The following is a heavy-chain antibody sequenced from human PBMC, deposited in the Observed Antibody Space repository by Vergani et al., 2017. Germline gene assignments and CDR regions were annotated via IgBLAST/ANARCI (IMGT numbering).Heavy chain of an antibody. V-gene: IGHV3-66*02. J-gene: IGHJ4*02. D-gene: IGHD6-13*01. CDR3: ARGPRAAAGTSYFDY. CDR1: GFTVSSSY. Sequence: EVQLVESGGGLVQPGGSLRLSCAASGFTVSSSYMSWVRQAPGKGLEWVSVIYSGGSTYYADSVKGRFTISRDNSKNTLYLQMNSLRAEDTAVYYCARGPRAAAGTSYFDYWGQGTLVTVSS. CDR2: IYSGGST.